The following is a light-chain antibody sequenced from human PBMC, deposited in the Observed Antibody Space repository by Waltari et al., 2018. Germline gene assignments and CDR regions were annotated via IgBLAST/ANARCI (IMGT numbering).Light chain of an antibody. J-gene: IGLJ1*01. CDR2: EVS. Sequence: QSALTQPPSASGSPGQSVTISCTGTSSDVGGYNYVSWYQQHPGKAPKLMIYEVSKRPSRVPDRVSGSKSGNTASLTVSGLQAEDEAEYYCSSYAGSNNPYVFGTGTKVTVL. V-gene: IGLV2-8*01. CDR1: SSDVGGYNY. CDR3: SSYAGSNNPYV.